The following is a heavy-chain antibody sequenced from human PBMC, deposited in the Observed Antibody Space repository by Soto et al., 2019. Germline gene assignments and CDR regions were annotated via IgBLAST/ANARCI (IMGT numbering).Heavy chain of an antibody. V-gene: IGHV5-10-1*01. CDR1: GYSFTSYW. D-gene: IGHD3-10*01. Sequence: ESLKISCKGSGYSFTSYWIGWVRQMPGKGLEWMGRIDPSDSYTNYSPSFQGHVTISADKSISTAYLQWSSLKASDTAMYYCATLRVGFGELLTYWAQGTRVTVSS. CDR3: ATLRVGFGELLTY. CDR2: IDPSDSYT. J-gene: IGHJ4*02.